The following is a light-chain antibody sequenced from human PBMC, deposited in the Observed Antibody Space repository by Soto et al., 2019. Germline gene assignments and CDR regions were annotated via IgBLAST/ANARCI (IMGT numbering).Light chain of an antibody. V-gene: IGLV2-14*01. CDR1: SSDVGGYNY. CDR2: EVS. J-gene: IGLJ1*01. CDR3: SSYTSSSTYV. Sequence: QSALTQPASVSGSPGQSITISCTGTSSDVGGYNYVSWYQQHPGKAPKFIIYEVSNRPSGVSNRFSGSKSGNTASLTISGLQAEDEADYYCSSYTSSSTYVFRTGTKVTV.